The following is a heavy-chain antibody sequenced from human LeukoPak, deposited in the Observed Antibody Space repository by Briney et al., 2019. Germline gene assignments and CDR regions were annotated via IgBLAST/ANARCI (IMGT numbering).Heavy chain of an antibody. V-gene: IGHV3-30*01. CDR1: GFTFSSYA. CDR3: ARIPPCSGGSCYDY. J-gene: IGHJ4*02. Sequence: PGGSLRLSCAASGFTFSSYAMHWVRQAPGKGLEWVAVISYDGSNKYYADPVKGRFTISRDNSKNTLYLQMNSLRAEDTAVYYCARIPPCSGGSCYDYWGQGTLVTVSS. D-gene: IGHD2-15*01. CDR2: ISYDGSNK.